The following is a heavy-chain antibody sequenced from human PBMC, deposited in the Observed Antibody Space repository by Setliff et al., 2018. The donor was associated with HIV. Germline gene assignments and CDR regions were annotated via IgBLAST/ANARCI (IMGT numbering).Heavy chain of an antibody. CDR3: ATDPGYSSTWYSESFQH. J-gene: IGHJ1*01. V-gene: IGHV1-24*01. D-gene: IGHD6-13*01. CDR2: FDPEDGET. CDR1: GYTLTELS. Sequence: ASVKVSCKISGYTLTELSIHWVRQAPGKGLEWMANFDPEDGETFYAQKFQGRLTMTEDTSTDTAYMELSSLRSDDTAMYYCATDPGYSSTWYSESFQHWGQGTLVTVS.